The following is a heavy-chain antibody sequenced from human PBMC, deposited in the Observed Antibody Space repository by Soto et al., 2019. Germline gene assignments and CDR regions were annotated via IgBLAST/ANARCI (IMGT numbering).Heavy chain of an antibody. J-gene: IGHJ4*02. Sequence: EVQLLESGGGLVQPGGSLSPPCAPLGSTLITNPWSWVAKAPGKGLEWVSTISGSGGSTYYADSVKGRFTISRDIPKNTLSLQMDSLRAEDTAVYYCFSAALDYWGQGTLVTVSS. CDR3: FSAALDY. CDR1: GSTLITNP. V-gene: IGHV3-23*01. CDR2: ISGSGGST. D-gene: IGHD6-13*01.